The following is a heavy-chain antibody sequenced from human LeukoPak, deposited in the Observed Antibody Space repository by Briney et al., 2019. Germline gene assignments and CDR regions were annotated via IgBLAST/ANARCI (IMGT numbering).Heavy chain of an antibody. D-gene: IGHD5-24*01. Sequence: GGSLRLSCAASVVTLSRNYMSGVPHAPGKGRECGSVIYSGGSTYYSASVKGRFTISRDNSKNTLYLQMNSLRAEDTAVYYCARDNSVRDEAWWFNHWGQGTLVTVSS. V-gene: IGHV3-53*01. CDR1: VVTLSRNY. J-gene: IGHJ5*02. CDR3: ARDNSVRDEAWWFNH. CDR2: IYSGGST.